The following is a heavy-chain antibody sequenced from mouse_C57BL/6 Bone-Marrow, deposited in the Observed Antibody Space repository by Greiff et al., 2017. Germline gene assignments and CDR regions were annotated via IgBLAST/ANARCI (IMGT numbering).Heavy chain of an antibody. Sequence: VQLMESGPGLVQPSQSLSITCTVSGFSLTSYGVHWVRQSPGKGLEWLGVIWSGGSTDYNAAFISRLSISKDNSKSQVFFKMNSLQADDTAIYYCARGWYWYFDVWGTGTTVTVSS. D-gene: IGHD3-3*01. CDR2: IWSGGST. CDR1: GFSLTSYG. CDR3: ARGWYWYFDV. J-gene: IGHJ1*03. V-gene: IGHV2-2*01.